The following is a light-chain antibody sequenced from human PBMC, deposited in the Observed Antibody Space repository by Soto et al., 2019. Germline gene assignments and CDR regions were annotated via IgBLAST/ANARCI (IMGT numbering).Light chain of an antibody. CDR1: SSDVGGYNY. J-gene: IGLJ1*01. Sequence: QSALTQPRSVSGSPGQSVTISCTGTSSDVGGYNYVSCYQQHTGKAPKLMIYDVSKRPSGVPDCFSGSKSGNTASLTISGIKAEDEADYYCCSYAGSYTDVFGTGTKLTVL. V-gene: IGLV2-11*01. CDR3: CSYAGSYTDV. CDR2: DVS.